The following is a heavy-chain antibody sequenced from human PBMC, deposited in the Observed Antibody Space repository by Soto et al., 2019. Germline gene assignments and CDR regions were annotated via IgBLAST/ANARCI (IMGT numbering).Heavy chain of an antibody. CDR1: GLTVSGNY. CDR3: ARDRRERQILEYHYYGLDV. Sequence: EVQLVESGGGLVQPGGSLRLSCAASGLTVSGNYMTWVRQAPGKGLEWVSVMYSGGDTPYADSVKGRFIISRDTSKNAVYLQMNSLRAEDTAVYYCARDRRERQILEYHYYGLDVWGQGTAVSVSS. CDR2: MYSGGDT. V-gene: IGHV3-66*01. D-gene: IGHD3-3*01. J-gene: IGHJ6*02.